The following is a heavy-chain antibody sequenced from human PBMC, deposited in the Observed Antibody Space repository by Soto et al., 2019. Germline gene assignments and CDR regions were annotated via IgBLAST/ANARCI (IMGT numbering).Heavy chain of an antibody. V-gene: IGHV4-30-2*06. D-gene: IGHD4-17*01. CDR3: GRNPAHGDYANLDT. J-gene: IGHJ5*01. CDR1: GGSITSGGYS. Sequence: TLSLTCTVSGGSITSGGYSWTWIRQSPGKGLEWIGYTYQSGSAYYNPSLKSRVTISVDRSKNQFSLNLTSVTAADTAVYYSGRNPAHGDYANLDTWGPGTLVT. CDR2: TYQSGSA.